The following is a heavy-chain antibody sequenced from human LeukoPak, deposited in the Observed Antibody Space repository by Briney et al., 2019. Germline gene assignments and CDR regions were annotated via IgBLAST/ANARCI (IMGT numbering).Heavy chain of an antibody. Sequence: PSETLSLTCTVSGGSISSGGYYWSWIRQHPGKGLEWIGYIYYSGSTYYNPSLKSRVTISVDTSKNQFSLKLSSVTAADTAVYYCASSVGSGSYYNVDYWGQGTLVTVSS. V-gene: IGHV4-31*03. D-gene: IGHD3-10*01. CDR2: IYYSGST. J-gene: IGHJ4*02. CDR1: GGSISSGGYY. CDR3: ASSVGSGSYYNVDY.